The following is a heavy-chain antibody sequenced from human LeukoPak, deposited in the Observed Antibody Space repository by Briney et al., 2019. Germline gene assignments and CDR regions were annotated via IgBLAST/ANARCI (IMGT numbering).Heavy chain of an antibody. CDR3: ARAYEESPFDY. CDR2: IYYSGCT. J-gene: IGHJ4*02. CDR1: GGSISSGDYY. Sequence: SETLSLTCTVSGGSISSGDYYWRWIRQPPGKGLEWIGYIYYSGCTYYNPSLKSRVTISVDTSKNQFSLKLSSVTAADTAVYYCARAYEESPFDYWGQGTLVTVSS. V-gene: IGHV4-30-4*08. D-gene: IGHD3-16*01.